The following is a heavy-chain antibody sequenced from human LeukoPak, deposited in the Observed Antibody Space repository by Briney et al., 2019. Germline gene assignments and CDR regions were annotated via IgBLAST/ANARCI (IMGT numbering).Heavy chain of an antibody. CDR2: ISSSGSTI. CDR1: GFTFSSYE. CDR3: ARDRDTAMVRGISYFDY. J-gene: IGHJ4*02. V-gene: IGHV3-48*03. Sequence: GGSLRLSCAASGFTFSSYEMHWVRQAPGKGLEWVSYISSSGSTIYYADSVKGRFTISRDNAKNSLYLQMNSLRAEDTAVYYCARDRDTAMVRGISYFDYWGQGTLVTVSS. D-gene: IGHD5-18*01.